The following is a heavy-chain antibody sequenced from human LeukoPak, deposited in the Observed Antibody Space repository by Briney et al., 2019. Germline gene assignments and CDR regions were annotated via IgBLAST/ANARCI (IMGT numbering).Heavy chain of an antibody. V-gene: IGHV3-30*02. D-gene: IGHD3-22*01. Sequence: GGSLRLSCAASGFTFSTYGMHWVRQAPGKGLEGVAFIRYDGSNTHYADSVKGRFTISRDNSKNTLYLEMNSLRAEDTAMYYCAKVVRYYYDSSGSALDYWGQGTLVTVSS. CDR3: AKVVRYYYDSSGSALDY. J-gene: IGHJ4*02. CDR2: IRYDGSNT. CDR1: GFTFSTYG.